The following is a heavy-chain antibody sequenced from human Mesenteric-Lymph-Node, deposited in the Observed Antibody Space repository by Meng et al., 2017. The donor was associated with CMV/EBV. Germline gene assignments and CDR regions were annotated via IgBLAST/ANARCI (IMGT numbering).Heavy chain of an antibody. CDR2: INHSGST. V-gene: IGHV4-34*01. D-gene: IGHD3-9*01. CDR1: GWSFSCYY. CDR3: ARGSSYDILTGYFDY. Sequence: HVQFHVWVAGLLKPSETLSVTCAVYGWSFSCYYWNWIRQSPEKGLEWIGEINHSGSTTSNPSFTSRIIISVDTSTNQISLNMSSVTAADTAVYYCARGSSYDILTGYFDYWGQGALVTVSS. J-gene: IGHJ4*02.